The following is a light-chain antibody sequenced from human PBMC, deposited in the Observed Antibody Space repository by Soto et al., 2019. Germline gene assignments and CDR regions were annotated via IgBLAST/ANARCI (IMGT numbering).Light chain of an antibody. CDR3: QQRSNWPPVT. CDR1: QSVGYH. CDR2: DAS. J-gene: IGKJ4*01. Sequence: EIVLTQSPATLSLSPGERATLSCRASQSVGYHLAWYQQKPGQAPRLLIYDASNRATGIPARFSGSGSGTDFTLAISSLEPEDFAVYYCQQRSNWPPVTFGRGTKVEIK. V-gene: IGKV3-11*01.